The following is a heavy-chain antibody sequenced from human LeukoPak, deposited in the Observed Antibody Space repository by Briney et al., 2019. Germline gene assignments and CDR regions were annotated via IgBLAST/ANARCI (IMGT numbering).Heavy chain of an antibody. D-gene: IGHD2-21*02. CDR1: EFTFSNYE. Sequence: GGSLRLSCAASEFTFSNYEMKWVRQAPGKGLEWVACISSSGNTKYYADSVRGRFTISRDNAKNSLYLQMNSLRAEDTAVYYCVLGGLYVVVTVEKYYYGMDVWGEGTTVAVSS. J-gene: IGHJ6*04. V-gene: IGHV3-48*03. CDR2: ISSSGNTK. CDR3: VLGGLYVVVTVEKYYYGMDV.